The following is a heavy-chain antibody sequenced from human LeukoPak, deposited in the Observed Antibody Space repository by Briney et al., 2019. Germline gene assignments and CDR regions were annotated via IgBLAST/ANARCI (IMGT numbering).Heavy chain of an antibody. CDR3: AKTMIKMGATTQRLDY. CDR1: GFTFSSYG. CDR2: IRYDGSNK. V-gene: IGHV3-30*02. D-gene: IGHD1-26*01. Sequence: GGSLRLSCAASGFTFSSYGMHWLRQAPGKGLEWVAFIRYDGSNKYYADSVKGRFTISRDNSKNTLYLQMNSLRAEDTAVYYCAKTMIKMGATTQRLDYWGQGTLVTVSS. J-gene: IGHJ4*02.